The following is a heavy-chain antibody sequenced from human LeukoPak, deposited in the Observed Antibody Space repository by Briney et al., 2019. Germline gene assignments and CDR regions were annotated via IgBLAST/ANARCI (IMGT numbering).Heavy chain of an antibody. D-gene: IGHD3-10*01. V-gene: IGHV3-30*18. CDR1: GFTFRSYA. Sequence: GGSLRLSCAASGFTFRSYAMHWVRQAPGKGLEWVAVISYDGSNKYFGDSVKGRFTISRDNSRNTLYLQMDSLRAEDTAIYYCAKAVTSDYHSLYYNYYMDVWGKGTTVTVSS. CDR3: AKAVTSDYHSLYYNYYMDV. CDR2: ISYDGSNK. J-gene: IGHJ6*03.